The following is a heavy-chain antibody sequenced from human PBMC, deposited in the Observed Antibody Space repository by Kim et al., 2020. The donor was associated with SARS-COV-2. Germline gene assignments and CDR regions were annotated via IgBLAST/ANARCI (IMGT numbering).Heavy chain of an antibody. V-gene: IGHV5-51*01. D-gene: IGHD3-22*01. CDR3: ARSHYDSSGYYSAFDY. Sequence: FQGQVTISADKSISTAYLQWSSLKASDTAMYYCARSHYDSSGYYSAFDYWGQGTLVTVSS. J-gene: IGHJ4*02.